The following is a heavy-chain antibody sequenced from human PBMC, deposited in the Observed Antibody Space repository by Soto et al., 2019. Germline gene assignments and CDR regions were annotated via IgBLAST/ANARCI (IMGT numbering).Heavy chain of an antibody. D-gene: IGHD3-3*01. J-gene: IGHJ6*02. CDR1: GFTFSSFW. Sequence: PGGSLSLSCAASGFTFSSFWMSWVRQAPGKGLAWVANIKQDGSEKYSVDSVKGRFTISRDNAKNSLYLQMNSLRAEDTAVYYCARDAHDFWSGSPYYYYYGMDAWGQGTTVTAP. CDR3: ARDAHDFWSGSPYYYYYGMDA. CDR2: IKQDGSEK. V-gene: IGHV3-7*01.